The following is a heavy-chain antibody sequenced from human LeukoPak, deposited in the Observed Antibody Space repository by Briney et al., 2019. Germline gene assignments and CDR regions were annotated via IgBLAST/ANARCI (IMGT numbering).Heavy chain of an antibody. V-gene: IGHV4-31*03. Sequence: PSETLSLTCTVSGGSLSSGSSYWSWIRQHPGKGLEWIGYNFYTGSTYYNPSLNSRINISVVTSKNQFSLQLSSVTAADTAVYYCARVGIISEPTATFYFDYWGQGTLVTVSS. D-gene: IGHD1-1*01. CDR2: NFYTGST. CDR3: ARVGIISEPTATFYFDY. J-gene: IGHJ4*02. CDR1: GGSLSSGSSY.